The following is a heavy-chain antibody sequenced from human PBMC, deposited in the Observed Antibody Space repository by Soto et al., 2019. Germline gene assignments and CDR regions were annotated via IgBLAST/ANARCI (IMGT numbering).Heavy chain of an antibody. CDR3: ARGLRDFDY. CDR2: IWYDGSNK. CDR1: GFTFSSYG. Sequence: QVQLVESGGGVVQPGRSLRLSCAASGFTFSSYGMHWVRQAPGKGLEWVAVIWYDGSNKYYADSVKGRFTISRDNSKNTLYLQMNSLRVEDTAVYYCARGLRDFDYWGQGTLVTVSS. D-gene: IGHD4-17*01. V-gene: IGHV3-33*01. J-gene: IGHJ4*02.